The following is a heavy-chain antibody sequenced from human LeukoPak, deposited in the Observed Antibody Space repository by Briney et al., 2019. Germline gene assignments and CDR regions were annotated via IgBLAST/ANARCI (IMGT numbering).Heavy chain of an antibody. CDR3: AKDPLHGSGSGTVFEY. CDR2: ISGSGGST. CDR1: GFTFSSYV. D-gene: IGHD3-10*01. V-gene: IGHV3-23*01. Sequence: GGSLRLSCAASGFTFSSYVMSWVRQAPGKGLEWVSAISGSGGSTYYADSVKGRFTISRDNSKNTLYLQMNSLRAEDTVVYYCAKDPLHGSGSGTVFEYWGQGTLVTVSS. J-gene: IGHJ4*02.